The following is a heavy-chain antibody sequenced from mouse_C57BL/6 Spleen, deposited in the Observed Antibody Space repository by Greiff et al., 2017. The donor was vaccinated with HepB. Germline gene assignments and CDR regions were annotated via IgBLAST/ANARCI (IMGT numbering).Heavy chain of an antibody. CDR2: IHPNSGST. CDR3: ARGGEAAFAY. Sequence: VQLKPPGAELVKPGAPVKLPCKALGYTFTSNWMHWVKQRPGQGLEWIGMIHPNSGSTNYNEKFKNKATLTVAKPSTTAYMQLSSLQSKDSAVYFCARGGEAAFAYWGQGTLVTVSA. V-gene: IGHV1-64*01. J-gene: IGHJ3*01. CDR1: GYTFTSNW. D-gene: IGHD3-2*02.